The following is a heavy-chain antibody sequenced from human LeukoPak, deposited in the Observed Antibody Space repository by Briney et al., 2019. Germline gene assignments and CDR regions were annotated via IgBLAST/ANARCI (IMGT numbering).Heavy chain of an antibody. CDR1: GFTFSSYE. Sequence: PGGSLRLSCAASGFTFSSYEMNWVRQAPGKGLEWVSYISSSGSTIYYADSVKGRFTISRDNSKNTLYLQMNSLRAEDTAVYYCAKDLQGRHYDILTGVFDYWGQGTLVTVSS. D-gene: IGHD3-9*01. CDR3: AKDLQGRHYDILTGVFDY. CDR2: ISSSGSTI. J-gene: IGHJ4*02. V-gene: IGHV3-48*03.